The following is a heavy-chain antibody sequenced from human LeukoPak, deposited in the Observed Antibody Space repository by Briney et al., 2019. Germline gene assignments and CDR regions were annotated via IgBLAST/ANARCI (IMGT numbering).Heavy chain of an antibody. Sequence: SQTLSLTCTVSGGSISSGGYYWSWIRQHPGKGLEWIGYIYYSGSTYYNPSLKSRVTISVDTSKKQFSLKLRPVTAADTAVYYCAQMDTAMGTHRGQGTLVTVSS. J-gene: IGHJ4*02. D-gene: IGHD5-18*01. CDR3: AQMDTAMGTH. CDR1: GGSISSGGYY. V-gene: IGHV4-31*03. CDR2: IYYSGST.